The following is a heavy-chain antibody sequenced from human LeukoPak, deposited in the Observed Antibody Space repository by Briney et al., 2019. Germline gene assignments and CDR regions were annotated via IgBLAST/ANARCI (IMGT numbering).Heavy chain of an antibody. CDR3: AREYSSGWYEGAEGLDY. CDR1: GFTFSSYG. Sequence: GGSLRLSCAASGFTFSSYGMHWVRQAPGKGLEWVAVIWYDGSNKYYADSVKGRFTISRDNSKNTLYLQMNSLRAEDTAVYYCAREYSSGWYEGAEGLDYWGQGTLVTVSS. J-gene: IGHJ4*02. V-gene: IGHV3-33*01. D-gene: IGHD6-19*01. CDR2: IWYDGSNK.